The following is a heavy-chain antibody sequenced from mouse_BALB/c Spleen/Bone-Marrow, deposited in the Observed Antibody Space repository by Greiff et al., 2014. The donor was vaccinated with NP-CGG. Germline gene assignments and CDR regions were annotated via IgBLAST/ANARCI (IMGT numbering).Heavy chain of an antibody. J-gene: IGHJ1*01. CDR1: GYTFSSYW. CDR2: ILPGSGST. D-gene: IGHD1-1*01. V-gene: IGHV1-9*01. Sequence: VQLQQSGAELMKPGASVKISCEATGYTFSSYWIEWVKQRPGHGLEWIGEILPGSGSTNYNEKFKGKATFTADTSSNTAYMQLSSLTSGVSAVYYCAREDGLWYFDVWGAGTTVTVSS. CDR3: AREDGLWYFDV.